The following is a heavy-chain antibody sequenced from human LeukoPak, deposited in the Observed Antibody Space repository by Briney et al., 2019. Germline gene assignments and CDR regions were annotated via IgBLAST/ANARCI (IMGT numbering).Heavy chain of an antibody. D-gene: IGHD5-18*01. V-gene: IGHV3-11*01. CDR1: GFTFSDYY. CDR2: ISSSGSTI. J-gene: IGHJ4*02. CDR3: ARDGGPGELWFPAVDY. Sequence: GGSLRLSCAASGFTFSDYYMSWIRQAPGKGLEWVSYISSSGSTIYYADSVKGRCTISRDNAKNSLYLQMNSLRAEDTAVYYCARDGGPGELWFPAVDYWGQGTLVTVSS.